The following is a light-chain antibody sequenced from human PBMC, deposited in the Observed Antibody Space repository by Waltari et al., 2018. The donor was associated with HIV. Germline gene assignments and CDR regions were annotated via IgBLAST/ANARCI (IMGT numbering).Light chain of an antibody. CDR3: QQYDNWPPT. CDR1: QSVSSK. Sequence: EIAMTQSPVTLSVSPGERATPSCRASQSVSSKLAWYQQKPGQAPRLLIFGASTRATGIPARFSGSGSGTQFTLTINSLQSEDFAFYYCQQYDNWPPTFGQGTRVEIK. CDR2: GAS. J-gene: IGKJ1*01. V-gene: IGKV3-15*01.